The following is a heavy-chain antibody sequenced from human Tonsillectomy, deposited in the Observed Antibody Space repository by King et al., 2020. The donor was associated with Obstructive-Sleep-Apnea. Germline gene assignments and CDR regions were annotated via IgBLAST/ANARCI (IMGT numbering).Heavy chain of an antibody. CDR2: ISWMSGSL. V-gene: IGHV3-9*01. CDR1: GFTFDDYA. Sequence: VQLVESGGGLVQPGRSLRLSCAASGFTFDDYAMCWGRQAPGKGLEWGSGISWMSGSLGFADSLKGRFTISRDNAKNYLYLQMNSLRAEDKALYYCAKGNRDSSGYYYYFDYWGQGTLVTVSS. J-gene: IGHJ4*02. D-gene: IGHD3-22*01. CDR3: AKGNRDSSGYYYYFDY.